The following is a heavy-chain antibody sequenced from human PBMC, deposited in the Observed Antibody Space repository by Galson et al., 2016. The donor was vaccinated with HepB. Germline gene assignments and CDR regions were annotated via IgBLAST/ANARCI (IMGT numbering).Heavy chain of an antibody. CDR2: MNPNNGDT. CDR1: GYTFSNFD. J-gene: IGHJ4*02. V-gene: IGHV1-8*01. CDR3: VRSIRTGHLDY. Sequence: SVKVSCKASGYTFSNFDVNWVRQAPGQGLEWMGWMNPNNGDTGYGQEFQGRLSLTRDRSKTTAYMEMSSLQFKDTAVYYCVRSIRTGHLDYWAQGTLITVAS. D-gene: IGHD1-1*01.